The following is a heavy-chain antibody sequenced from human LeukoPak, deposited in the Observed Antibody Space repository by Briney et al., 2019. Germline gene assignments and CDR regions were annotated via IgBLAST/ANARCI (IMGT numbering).Heavy chain of an antibody. D-gene: IGHD3-22*01. J-gene: IGHJ4*02. CDR3: ARGYYYDSSGYYLDY. CDR2: ISGSGGST. CDR1: GFTFSSYA. V-gene: IGHV3-23*01. Sequence: PGGSLRLSCAASGFTFSSYATSWVRQAPGKGLEWVSAISGSGGSTYYADSVKGRFTISRDNSKNTLYLQMNSLRAEDTAVYYCARGYYYDSSGYYLDYWGQGTLVTVSS.